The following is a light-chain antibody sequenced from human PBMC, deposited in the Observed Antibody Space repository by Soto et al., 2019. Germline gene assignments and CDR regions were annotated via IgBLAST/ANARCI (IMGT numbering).Light chain of an antibody. J-gene: IGKJ3*01. Sequence: DIVMTQSPLSLPVTPGEPASISCRSSQSRLHSNGYNYLDWYLQKPGQSPQLLIYLGSNRASGVPDRFSGSGSGTDFTLNISRVEAEDVGVCYCMQALLTSRFTFGPGTKVDIK. V-gene: IGKV2-28*01. CDR1: QSRLHSNGYNY. CDR2: LGS. CDR3: MQALLTSRFT.